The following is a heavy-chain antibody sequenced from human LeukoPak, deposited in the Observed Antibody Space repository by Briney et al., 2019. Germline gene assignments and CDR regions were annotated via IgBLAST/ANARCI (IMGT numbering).Heavy chain of an antibody. CDR1: GGSISSSSYY. J-gene: IGHJ6*03. V-gene: IGHV4-39*07. D-gene: IGHD4-11*01. Sequence: PSETLSLTCTVSGGSISSSSYYWGWIRQPPGKGLEWIGSIYYSGSTNYNPSLKSRVTISVDTSKNQFSLKLSSVTAADTAVYYCARGYRGRYSNYGYMDVWGKGTTVTVSS. CDR3: ARGYRGRYSNYGYMDV. CDR2: IYYSGST.